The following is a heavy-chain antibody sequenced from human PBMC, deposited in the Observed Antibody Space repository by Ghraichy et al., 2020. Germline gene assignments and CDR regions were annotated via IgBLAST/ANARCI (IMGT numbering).Heavy chain of an antibody. CDR3: ARRRSSQEFDH. D-gene: IGHD1-26*01. J-gene: IGHJ4*02. CDR1: GFSFSTYN. V-gene: IGHV3-48*02. CDR2: ISSGSNMI. Sequence: GESLNISCVASGFSFSTYNMNWARQAPGKGLEWVSCISSGSNMIYYADSVKGRFSISRDNAKNSLYLQMNSLRDEDTDTYYCARRRSSQEFDHWGQGTMVTVSS.